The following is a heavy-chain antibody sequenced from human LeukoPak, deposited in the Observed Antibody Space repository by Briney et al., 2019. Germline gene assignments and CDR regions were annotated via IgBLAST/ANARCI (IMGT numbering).Heavy chain of an antibody. V-gene: IGHV4-4*07. CDR2: IYTSGST. CDR1: GGSISSYY. J-gene: IGHJ2*01. D-gene: IGHD3-10*01. Sequence: SSETLSLTCTVSGGSISSYYWSWIRQPAGKGLDWIGRIYTSGSTNYNPSLKSRVTMSVDTSKNQFSLKLSSVTAADTAVYYCARGGSGSYYNWYFDLWGRGTLVTVSS. CDR3: ARGGSGSYYNWYFDL.